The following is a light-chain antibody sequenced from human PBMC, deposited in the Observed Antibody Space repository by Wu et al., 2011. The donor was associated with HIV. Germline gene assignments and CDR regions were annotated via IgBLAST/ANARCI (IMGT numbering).Light chain of an antibody. Sequence: LMTQSPVTLSVSPGERATLSCRASQSVNINLAWYQQKPGQAPRLLIYGASTRAAGTPARFSASGSGTEFTLTISSLQSEDFAVYYCQQRSTWPVTFGQGTRLEIK. V-gene: IGKV3-15*01. J-gene: IGKJ5*01. CDR1: QSVNIN. CDR2: GAS. CDR3: QQRSTWPVT.